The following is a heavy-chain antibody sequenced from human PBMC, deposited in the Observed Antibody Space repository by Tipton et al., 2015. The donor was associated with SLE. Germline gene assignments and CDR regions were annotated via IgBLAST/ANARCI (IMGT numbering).Heavy chain of an antibody. Sequence: TLSLTCTVSGGSISSSSYYWGWIRQPPGKGLEWIGSIYSIGNTFYTPSLKSRVTISVDPSQNQFSLKLSSVTAADTALYFCARPSGGGYYSDYFDYWGQGTLVTVSS. D-gene: IGHD2-15*01. CDR3: ARPSGGGYYSDYFDY. V-gene: IGHV4-39*01. J-gene: IGHJ4*02. CDR2: IYSIGNT. CDR1: GGSISSSSYY.